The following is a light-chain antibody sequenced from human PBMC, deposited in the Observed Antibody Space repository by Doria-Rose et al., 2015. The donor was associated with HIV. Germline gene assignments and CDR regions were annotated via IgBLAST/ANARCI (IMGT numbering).Light chain of an antibody. J-gene: IGKJ2*01. Sequence: EIVMTQSPATLSVSPGERATLSSRASQGIGSDLAWYQQKPGQAPRLLIYRASISATGIPLRFTGGGSGKEFTLTISSLQSEDFAVYFCQQYSQWPPYTFGQGTKLEVE. CDR1: QGIGSD. CDR3: QQYSQWPPYT. CDR2: RAS. V-gene: IGKV3-15*01.